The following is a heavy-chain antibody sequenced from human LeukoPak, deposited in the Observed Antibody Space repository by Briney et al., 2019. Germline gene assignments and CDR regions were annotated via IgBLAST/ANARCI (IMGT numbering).Heavy chain of an antibody. V-gene: IGHV5-51*01. CDR2: IYPGDSDT. J-gene: IGHJ3*02. CDR1: GYSFTNYW. Sequence: GESLKISCKGSGYSFTNYWIGWVRQMPVKGLEWMGIIYPGDSDTRYSPSSQGQVTISADKSISTAYLQWGSLKASDTAMYYCARLSATGAFDIWGQGTMVTVSS. CDR3: ARLSATGAFDI. D-gene: IGHD4-17*01.